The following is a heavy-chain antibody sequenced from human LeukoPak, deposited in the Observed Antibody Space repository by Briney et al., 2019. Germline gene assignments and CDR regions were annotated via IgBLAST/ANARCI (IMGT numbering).Heavy chain of an antibody. J-gene: IGHJ4*02. D-gene: IGHD3-16*01. CDR1: GSRFTNYW. CDR3: ASSRVDFRKGGMGY. V-gene: IGHV5-51*01. Sequence: GAALEISYKCSGSRFTNYWIGWVRPTPGKGLEWVWIIYPGDSDTRYSPSFQGQVTISADKSISTAYLQWSSLKASDTAMYYCASSRVDFRKGGMGYWGEGALVTVSS. CDR2: IYPGDSDT.